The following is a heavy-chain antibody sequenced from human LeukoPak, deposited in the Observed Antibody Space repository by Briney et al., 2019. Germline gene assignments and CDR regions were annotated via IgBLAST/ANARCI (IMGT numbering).Heavy chain of an antibody. CDR3: ARHCSSTSCYVGDAFDI. Sequence: PGGSLRLSCAASGFTFSSYEMNWVRQAPGKGLEWVSYISSSGSTIYYADSVKGRFTISRDNAKNSLYLQMNSLRAEDTAVYYCARHCSSTSCYVGDAFDIWGQGTMVTVSS. V-gene: IGHV3-48*03. D-gene: IGHD2-2*01. CDR1: GFTFSSYE. CDR2: ISSSGSTI. J-gene: IGHJ3*02.